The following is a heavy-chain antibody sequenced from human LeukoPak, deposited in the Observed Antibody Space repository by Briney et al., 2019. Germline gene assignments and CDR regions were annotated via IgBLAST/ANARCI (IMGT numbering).Heavy chain of an antibody. D-gene: IGHD3-22*01. CDR1: GFTFSSYG. Sequence: GGSLRLSCAASGFTFSSYGMHWVRQAPGKGLEWVAVIWYDGSNKYYADSVKGRFTIARDNCKNTLYLQMNSLRAEDTAVYYCARDLDSSGYGYWGQGTLVTVSS. CDR3: ARDLDSSGYGY. V-gene: IGHV3-33*01. J-gene: IGHJ4*02. CDR2: IWYDGSNK.